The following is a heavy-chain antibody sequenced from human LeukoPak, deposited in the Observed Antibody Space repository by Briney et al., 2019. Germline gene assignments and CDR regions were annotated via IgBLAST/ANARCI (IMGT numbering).Heavy chain of an antibody. V-gene: IGHV1-2*02. CDR1: GYTFTGYY. D-gene: IGHD3-3*01. Sequence: ASVKVSCKASGYTFTGYYIHWVRQAPGQGLEWMGWINPNSGGTNYAQKFQGRVTMTRDTSISTAYMELSRLRSDDTAVYYCARDMFDFWSGYDYWGQGTLATVSS. J-gene: IGHJ4*02. CDR2: INPNSGGT. CDR3: ARDMFDFWSGYDY.